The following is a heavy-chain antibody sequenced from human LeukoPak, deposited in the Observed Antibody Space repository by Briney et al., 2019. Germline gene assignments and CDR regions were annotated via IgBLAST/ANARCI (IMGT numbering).Heavy chain of an antibody. D-gene: IGHD3-10*01. CDR1: GFTVSNND. CDR3: ARAFQYGSGSYPYSL. CDR2: IYSGGNT. J-gene: IGHJ4*02. V-gene: IGHV3-66*01. Sequence: GGSLRLSCAASGFTVSNNDMCWVRHAPGEGLEWVSVIYSGGNTNYADSVKGRFIISRDNLKNTLFLQMNSLRAEDTAVYYCARAFQYGSGSYPYSLWGQGTLVTVSS.